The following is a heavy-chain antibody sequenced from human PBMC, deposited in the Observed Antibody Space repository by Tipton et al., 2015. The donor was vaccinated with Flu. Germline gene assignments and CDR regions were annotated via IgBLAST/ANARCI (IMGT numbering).Heavy chain of an antibody. Sequence: TLSLTCTVSGASIRSSYWNWIRQPAGKVLEWVGRTSTSGSSYNNPSINSRIYMSTDTSKNQFSLKVTSVTAADTAVYYCARIQFSDYGIYYFDYWGQGTLVTVSS. V-gene: IGHV4-4*07. J-gene: IGHJ4*02. CDR3: ARIQFSDYGIYYFDY. CDR1: GASIRSSY. CDR2: TSTSGSS. D-gene: IGHD4/OR15-4a*01.